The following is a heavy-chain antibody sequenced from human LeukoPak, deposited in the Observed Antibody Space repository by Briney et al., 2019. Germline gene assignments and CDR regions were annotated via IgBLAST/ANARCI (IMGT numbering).Heavy chain of an antibody. CDR2: IYTSGST. CDR1: GGSISSGSYY. D-gene: IGHD5/OR15-5a*01. CDR3: ARMSIAPWAFDI. V-gene: IGHV4-61*02. J-gene: IGHJ3*02. Sequence: PSQTLSLTCTVSGGSISSGSYYWSWIRQPAGKGLEWIGRIYTSGSTNYNPSLKSRVTISVDTSKNQFSLKLSSVTAADTAVYYCARMSIAPWAFDIWGQGTMVTVSS.